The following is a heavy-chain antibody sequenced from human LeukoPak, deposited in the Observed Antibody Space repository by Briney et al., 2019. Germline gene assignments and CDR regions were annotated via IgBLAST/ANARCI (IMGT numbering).Heavy chain of an antibody. D-gene: IGHD5-18*01. CDR1: GFPFSDYY. Sequence: GGSLRLPCAPSGFPFSDYYLSWTPQAPGKGLEGVSYISSSGSTIYYADSVKGRFTISRDNAKNSLYLQMNSLRAEDTAVCYCASETKRGYSYGSPTDAFDIWGQGTMVTVSS. CDR2: ISSSGSTI. V-gene: IGHV3-11*04. J-gene: IGHJ3*02. CDR3: ASETKRGYSYGSPTDAFDI.